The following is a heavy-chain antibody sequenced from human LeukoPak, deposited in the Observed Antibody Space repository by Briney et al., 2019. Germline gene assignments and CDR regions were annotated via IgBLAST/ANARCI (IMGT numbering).Heavy chain of an antibody. CDR2: INHSGST. CDR1: GGSFSGYY. V-gene: IGHV4-34*01. Sequence: PSETLSLTCAVYGGSFSGYYWSWIRQPPGKGLEWIGEINHSGSTNYNPSLKSRVTISVDTSKNQFSLKLSSVTAADTAVYYCARGLGVPAAIPRWFDPWGQGTLVTVSS. J-gene: IGHJ5*02. CDR3: ARGLGVPAAIPRWFDP. D-gene: IGHD2-2*01.